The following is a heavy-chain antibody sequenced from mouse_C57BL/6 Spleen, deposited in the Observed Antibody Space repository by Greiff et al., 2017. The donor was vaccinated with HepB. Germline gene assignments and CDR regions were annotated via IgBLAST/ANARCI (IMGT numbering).Heavy chain of an antibody. V-gene: IGHV1-82*01. CDR3: ARYRTDYGSSLFDY. D-gene: IGHD1-1*01. CDR2: IYPGDGDT. CDR1: GYAFSSSW. Sequence: VKLQESGPELVKPGASVKISCKASGYAFSSSWMNWVKQRPGKGLEWIGRIYPGDGDTNYNGKFKGKATLTADKSSSTAYMQLSSLTSEDSAVYFCARYRTDYGSSLFDYWGQGTTLTVSS. J-gene: IGHJ2*01.